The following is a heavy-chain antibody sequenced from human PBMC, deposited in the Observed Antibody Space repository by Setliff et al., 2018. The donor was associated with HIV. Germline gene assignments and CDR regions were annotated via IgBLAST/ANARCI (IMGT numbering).Heavy chain of an antibody. CDR3: ARGEAIFGSFDY. Sequence: TWVRQAPGKGLEWIGRIYHSGTTNYNPSLKSRVTISVDTSKNQFSLKLSSVTAADTAVYYCARGEAIFGSFDYWGQGTLVTVSS. CDR2: IYHSGTT. D-gene: IGHD3-3*01. J-gene: IGHJ4*02. V-gene: IGHV4-34*01.